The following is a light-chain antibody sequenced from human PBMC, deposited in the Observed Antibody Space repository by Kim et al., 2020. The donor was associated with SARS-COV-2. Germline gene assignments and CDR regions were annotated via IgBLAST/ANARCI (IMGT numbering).Light chain of an antibody. Sequence: EIVLTQSPGTLSLSPGERATLSCRVSQSVTSNYLAWYLQKPGQAPRLLMYGASSRATGIPDRFSGSGSGTDFTLTISRLEPEDFAVYYCQQYGRLITFGQGTRLEIK. CDR3: QQYGRLIT. J-gene: IGKJ5*01. CDR2: GAS. CDR1: QSVTSNY. V-gene: IGKV3-20*01.